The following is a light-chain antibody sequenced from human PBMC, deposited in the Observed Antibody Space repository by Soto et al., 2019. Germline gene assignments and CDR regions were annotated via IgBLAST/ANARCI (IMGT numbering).Light chain of an antibody. CDR2: AAS. CDR1: QGINTY. V-gene: IGKV1-39*01. J-gene: IGKJ1*01. Sequence: DIQMTQSPSSLSASVGDRGTITCRASQGINTYLNWYQQKPGKAPKLLIYAASSLQSGVPSRFSGSGSGTEFTLTISSLQSEDFAVYYCQQYNNWPPTWTFGQGTKVDIK. CDR3: QQYNNWPPTWT.